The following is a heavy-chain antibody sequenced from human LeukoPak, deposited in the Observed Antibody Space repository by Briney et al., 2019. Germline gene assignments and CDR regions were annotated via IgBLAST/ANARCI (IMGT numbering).Heavy chain of an antibody. D-gene: IGHD5-12*01. CDR2: ISGSGGST. V-gene: IGHV3-23*01. CDR1: GFTFSSYA. J-gene: IGHJ4*02. CDR3: AKDGLRLLEYFDY. Sequence: GGSLRLSCAASGFTFSSYAMSWVRQAPGKGLEWVSAISGSGGSTYYADSVKGRFTISRDNSKNTLYLQMNSLRAEDTAAYYCAKDGLRLLEYFDYWGQGTLVTVSS.